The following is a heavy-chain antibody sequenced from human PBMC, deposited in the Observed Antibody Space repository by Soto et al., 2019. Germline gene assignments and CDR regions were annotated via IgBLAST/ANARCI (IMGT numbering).Heavy chain of an antibody. CDR2: ISYDGSNK. J-gene: IGHJ4*02. CDR1: GFTFSSYG. Sequence: PGGSLRLSCAASGFTFSSYGMHWVRQAPGKGLEWVAVISYDGSNKYYADSVKGRFTISRDNSKNTLYLQMNSLRAEDTAVYYCAKAGSSSDLDYWGQGTLVTVSS. CDR3: AKAGSSSDLDY. D-gene: IGHD6-6*01. V-gene: IGHV3-30*18.